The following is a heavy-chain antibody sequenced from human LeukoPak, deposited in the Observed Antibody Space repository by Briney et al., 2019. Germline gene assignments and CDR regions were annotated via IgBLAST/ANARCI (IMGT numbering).Heavy chain of an antibody. Sequence: SETLSLTCTVPGASISSSYWSWIRQPPGKGPEWIGYIFHSGSTNYNPSLKSRVTISVDTSKNQLSLKLSSVAAADTAVYYCARGAPGGNDYGDYWGQGTLVTVSS. CDR2: IFHSGST. CDR1: GASISSSY. V-gene: IGHV4-59*01. J-gene: IGHJ4*02. CDR3: ARGAPGGNDYGDY.